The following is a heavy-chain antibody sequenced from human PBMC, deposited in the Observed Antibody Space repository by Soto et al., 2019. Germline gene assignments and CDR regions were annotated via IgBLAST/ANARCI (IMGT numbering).Heavy chain of an antibody. Sequence: QVQLQESGPGLVKPSETLSLTCTVSGASIRSTDYYWSWFRQPPGKGLEWIGYMYLSGSNYYHPSLKSRVTLSEDTSNTYFSLKLSSVTAADTAVYFCARGLFGYYAFDHWGQGALITVSS. CDR1: GASIRSTDYY. D-gene: IGHD4-17*01. J-gene: IGHJ4*02. CDR3: ARGLFGYYAFDH. V-gene: IGHV4-30-4*01. CDR2: MYLSGSN.